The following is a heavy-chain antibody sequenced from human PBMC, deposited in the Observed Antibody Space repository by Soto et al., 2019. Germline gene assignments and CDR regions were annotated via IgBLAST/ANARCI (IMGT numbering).Heavy chain of an antibody. Sequence: GGSLRLSCAASGFTFSSYAMSWVRQAPGKGLEWVSAISGSGVSTYYADSVKGRFTISRDNSKNTLYLQMNSLRAEDTAVYYCAIARWLAREDDAFDIWGQGTMLTVSS. J-gene: IGHJ3*02. V-gene: IGHV3-23*01. CDR1: GFTFSSYA. D-gene: IGHD6-19*01. CDR2: ISGSGVST. CDR3: AIARWLAREDDAFDI.